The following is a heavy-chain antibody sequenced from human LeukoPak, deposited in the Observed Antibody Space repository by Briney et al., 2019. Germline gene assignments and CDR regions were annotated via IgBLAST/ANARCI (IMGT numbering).Heavy chain of an antibody. CDR2: IKEDGSEK. CDR1: GFIFSDYW. J-gene: IGHJ4*02. V-gene: IGHV3-7*01. Sequence: GGSLRLSCAASGFIFSDYWMSWVRQAPGKGLEWVANIKEDGSEKYYEGSVKGRFTISRDNAKNTLYLQMNSLRAEDTAVYYCARGGGNYGDYLDYWGQGTLVTVSS. CDR3: ARGGGNYGDYLDY. D-gene: IGHD4-17*01.